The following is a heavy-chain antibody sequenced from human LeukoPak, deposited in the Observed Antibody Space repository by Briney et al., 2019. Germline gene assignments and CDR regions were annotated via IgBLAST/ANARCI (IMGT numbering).Heavy chain of an antibody. V-gene: IGHV3-11*01. J-gene: IGHJ4*02. CDR3: ARASDYLYPHSGSYYSFDY. Sequence: PGGSLRLSCAASGFIFSDYYMSWIRQAPGKGLEWVSYISSSGSTMYYTDSVKGRFTISRDNAKDSLYLQMNSLRAEDTAVYYCARASDYLYPHSGSYYSFDYWGQGTLVTVSS. CDR2: ISSSGSTM. CDR1: GFIFSDYY. D-gene: IGHD1-26*01.